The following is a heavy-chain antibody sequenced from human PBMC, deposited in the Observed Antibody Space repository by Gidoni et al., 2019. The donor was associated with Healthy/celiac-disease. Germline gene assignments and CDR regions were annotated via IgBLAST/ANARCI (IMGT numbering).Heavy chain of an antibody. J-gene: IGHJ4*02. CDR2: ISSSSSYL. CDR1: GFTGRSES. V-gene: IGHV3-21*01. D-gene: IGHD2-21*02. Sequence: EVQLVESGGGLGKPGGSRRLPCAASGFTGRSESMNWVRQAPGRGREWVSSISSSSSYLYYADSVKGRFTISRDNAKNSLYLQMNSLRAEDTAAYYCARDKSCGGDCSGLHDYWGQGTLVTVSS. CDR3: ARDKSCGGDCSGLHDY.